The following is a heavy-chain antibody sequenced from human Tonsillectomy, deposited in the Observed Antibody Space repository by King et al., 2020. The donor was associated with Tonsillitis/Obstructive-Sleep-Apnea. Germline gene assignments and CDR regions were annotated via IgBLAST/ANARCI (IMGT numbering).Heavy chain of an antibody. CDR3: ARDLGYSPKGFDL. J-gene: IGHJ2*01. CDR2: IYYSGST. Sequence: QLQESGPGLVKPSETLSLTCTVSGGSISSYYWSWIRQPPGKGLEWIGYIYYSGSTNYNPSLKSRVTISVDTSKNQFSLKLSSVTAADTAVYYCARDLGYSPKGFDLWGRGTLVTVSS. D-gene: IGHD6-13*01. V-gene: IGHV4-59*01. CDR1: GGSISSYY.